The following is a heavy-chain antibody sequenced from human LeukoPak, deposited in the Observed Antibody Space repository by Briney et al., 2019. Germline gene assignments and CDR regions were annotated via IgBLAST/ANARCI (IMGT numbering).Heavy chain of an antibody. Sequence: SETLSLTCTVSGYSISSGYYWGWIRQPPGKGLEWIGSIYHSGSTYYNPSLKSRVTISVDTSKNQFSLKLSSVTAADTAMYYCARVQWRFDYWGQGTLVTVSS. V-gene: IGHV4-38-2*02. J-gene: IGHJ4*02. CDR2: IYHSGST. CDR1: GYSISSGYY. D-gene: IGHD2-8*01. CDR3: ARVQWRFDY.